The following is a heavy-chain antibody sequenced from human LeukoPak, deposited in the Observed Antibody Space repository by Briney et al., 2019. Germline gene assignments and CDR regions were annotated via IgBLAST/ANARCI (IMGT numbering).Heavy chain of an antibody. Sequence: SETLPLTCTISGGSISSYYWSWIRQPPGKGLEWIGYIYYSGSTNYNPSLKSRVTISVDTSKNQFSLKLSSVTAADTAVYYCARVHYYDSSGYYDPNYFDYWGQGTLVTVSS. CDR3: ARVHYYDSSGYYDPNYFDY. CDR1: GGSISSYY. V-gene: IGHV4-59*01. D-gene: IGHD3-22*01. J-gene: IGHJ4*02. CDR2: IYYSGST.